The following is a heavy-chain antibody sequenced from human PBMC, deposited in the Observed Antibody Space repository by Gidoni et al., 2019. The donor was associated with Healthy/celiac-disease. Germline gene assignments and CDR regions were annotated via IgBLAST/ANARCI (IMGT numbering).Heavy chain of an antibody. CDR2: INSDGSST. V-gene: IGHV3-74*01. Sequence: EVQLVESGGGLVQPGGSLRLSCAASGFTFSSYWMHWVRQAPGKGLVWVSRINSDGSSTSYADSVKGRFTISRDNAKNTLYLQMNSLRAEDTAVYYCAREILHDPEIYMDVWGKGTTVTVSS. J-gene: IGHJ6*03. CDR3: AREILHDPEIYMDV. CDR1: GFTFSSYW.